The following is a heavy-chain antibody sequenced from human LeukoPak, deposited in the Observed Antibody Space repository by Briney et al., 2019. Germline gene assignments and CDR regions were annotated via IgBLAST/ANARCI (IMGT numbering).Heavy chain of an antibody. V-gene: IGHV1-2*02. CDR2: INPNSGGT. J-gene: IGHJ4*02. CDR1: GYTFTGYY. D-gene: IGHD2-15*01. Sequence: ASVKVSCKASGYTFTGYYMHWVRQAPGQGLEWMGWINPNSGGTNYAQKFQGRVTMTRDTSISTAYMELSRLRSGDTAVYYCARDLDCSGGSCYDYWGQGTLVTVSS. CDR3: ARDLDCSGGSCYDY.